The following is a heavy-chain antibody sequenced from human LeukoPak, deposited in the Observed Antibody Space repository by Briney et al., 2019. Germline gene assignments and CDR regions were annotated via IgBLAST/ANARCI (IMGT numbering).Heavy chain of an antibody. J-gene: IGHJ4*02. D-gene: IGHD5-18*01. V-gene: IGHV4-34*01. CDR1: GGSFSGYY. CDR3: ARGGEYSYGFRRFDY. Sequence: SETLSLTCAVYGGSFSGYYWSWIRQPPGKGLEWIGEINHSGSTNYSPSLKSRVTISVDTSKNQFSLKLSSVTAADTAVYYCARGGEYSYGFRRFDYWGQGTLVTVSS. CDR2: INHSGST.